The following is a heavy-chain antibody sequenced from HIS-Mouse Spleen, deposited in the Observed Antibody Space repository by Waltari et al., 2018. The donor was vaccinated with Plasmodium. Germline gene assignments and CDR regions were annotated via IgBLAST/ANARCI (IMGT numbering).Heavy chain of an antibody. CDR1: GFTVRRHY. CDR3: ARGMKSSSSAFDI. D-gene: IGHD6-6*01. Sequence: EVQLVESGGGLIQPGGSLSLSCAASGFTVRRHYMTWVRQAPGKGLEWVSVIYSGGSTYYADSVKGRFTISRDNSKNTLYLQMNSLRAEDTAVYYCARGMKSSSSAFDIWGQGTMVTVSS. CDR2: IYSGGST. J-gene: IGHJ3*02. V-gene: IGHV3-53*01.